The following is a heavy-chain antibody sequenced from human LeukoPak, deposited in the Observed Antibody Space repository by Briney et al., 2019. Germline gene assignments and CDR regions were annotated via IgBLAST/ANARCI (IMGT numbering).Heavy chain of an antibody. CDR3: ARDHYYDSGSYYNDYYFDY. Sequence: SETLSLTCTVSGGSISSYYWSWIRQPPGKGLEWIGYIYYSGSTNYNPSLKSRLTISVDTSKNQFSLKLSSVTAADTAVYYCARDHYYDSGSYYNDYYFDYWGQGTLVTVS. CDR2: IYYSGST. V-gene: IGHV4-59*01. J-gene: IGHJ4*02. CDR1: GGSISSYY. D-gene: IGHD3-10*01.